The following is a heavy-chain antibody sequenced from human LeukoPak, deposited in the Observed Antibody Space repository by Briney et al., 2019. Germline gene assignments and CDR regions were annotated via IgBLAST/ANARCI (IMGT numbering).Heavy chain of an antibody. CDR3: AREKNLGYCSGGSCPFDY. D-gene: IGHD2-15*01. V-gene: IGHV3-11*05. CDR2: ISSSSSYT. Sequence: GESLRLSCAASGFTLSDYYTRSLRQAPGKRPAPVSYISSSSSYTNYADSMQGRFTISRDNAKNSLYLQMNSLRAEDTAVYYCAREKNLGYCSGGSCPFDYWGQGTLVTVSS. J-gene: IGHJ4*02. CDR1: GFTLSDYY.